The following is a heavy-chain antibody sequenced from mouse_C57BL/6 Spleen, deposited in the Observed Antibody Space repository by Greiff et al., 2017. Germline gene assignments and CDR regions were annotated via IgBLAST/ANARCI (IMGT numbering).Heavy chain of an antibody. CDR2: INPSSGYT. CDR3: ARGRGPFYAMDY. V-gene: IGHV1-7*01. Sequence: QVQLQQSGAELAKPGASVKLSCKASGYTFTSYWMHWVKQRHGQGLEWIGYINPSSGYTKYNQKFKDKATLTADKSSSTAYMQLSSLTYENSAVYNCARGRGPFYAMDYWGQGTSVTVSS. J-gene: IGHJ4*01. CDR1: GYTFTSYW.